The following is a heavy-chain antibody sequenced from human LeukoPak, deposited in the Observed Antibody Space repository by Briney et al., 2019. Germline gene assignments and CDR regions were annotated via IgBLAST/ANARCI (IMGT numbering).Heavy chain of an antibody. J-gene: IGHJ4*02. CDR3: ARGTVPTDFDY. CDR2: IIPIFGTA. D-gene: IGHD4-17*01. CDR1: GGTFSSYA. V-gene: IGHV1-69*13. Sequence: ASVKVSCRASGGTFSSYAISWVRQAPGQGGEGMGWIIPIFGTANYAQKFQGRVTITADESTSTAYMELSSLRSEDTAVYYCARGTVPTDFDYWGQGTLVTVSS.